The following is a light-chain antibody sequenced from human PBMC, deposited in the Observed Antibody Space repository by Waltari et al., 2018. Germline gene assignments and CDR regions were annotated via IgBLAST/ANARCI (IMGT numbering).Light chain of an antibody. V-gene: IGLV1-44*01. J-gene: IGLJ1*01. CDR3: AAWDDSLNGYV. CDR1: SSTIGSTT. CDR2: SNN. Sequence: QSVLTQPPSASGAPGQRVTISCSGSSSTIGSTTVTWYQQLPGTAPKLLIYSNNQRPSGVPDRFSASKSGTSASLAISGLQSEDEADYYCAAWDDSLNGYVFGTGTKVSVL.